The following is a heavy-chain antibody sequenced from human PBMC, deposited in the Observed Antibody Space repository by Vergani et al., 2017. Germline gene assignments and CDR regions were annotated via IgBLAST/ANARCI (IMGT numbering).Heavy chain of an antibody. CDR1: GFTVSSNY. V-gene: IGHV3-53*04. J-gene: IGHJ2*01. Sequence: EVQLVESGGGLVQPGGSLRLSCAASGFTVSSNYMSWVRQAPGKGLEWVSAISGSGGSTYYADSVKGRFTLSRDNSKNTLYLQMSSLIAEDTAVYYCLKVNFLWAPFDGYTRGYVDLWGRGTLVTVSS. CDR2: ISGSGGST. CDR3: LKVNFLWAPFDGYTRGYVDL. D-gene: IGHD5-24*01.